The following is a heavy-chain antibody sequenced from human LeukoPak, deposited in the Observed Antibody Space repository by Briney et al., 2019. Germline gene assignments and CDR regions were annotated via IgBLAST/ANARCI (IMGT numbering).Heavy chain of an antibody. CDR3: ARGVVVVAATRGANWFDP. Sequence: SETLSLTCAVYGGSFSGYYWSWIRQPPGKGLEWIGEINHSGSTNYNPSLKSRVTISVDTSKNQFSLKLSSVTAADAAVYYCARGVVVVAATRGANWFDPWGQGTLVTVSS. V-gene: IGHV4-34*01. CDR1: GGSFSGYY. J-gene: IGHJ5*02. D-gene: IGHD2-15*01. CDR2: INHSGST.